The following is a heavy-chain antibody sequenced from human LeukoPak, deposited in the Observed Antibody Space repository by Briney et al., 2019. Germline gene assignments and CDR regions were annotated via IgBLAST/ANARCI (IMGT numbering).Heavy chain of an antibody. J-gene: IGHJ4*02. CDR3: ARASLYSYGSAGFDY. CDR2: IWYDGSNK. V-gene: IGHV3-33*01. Sequence: GGSLRLSCAASGFTFTKYGMHWVRQAPGKGLEWVAVIWYDGSNKYYRDSVKGRFTISRDNSKNTLYLQMNSLRAEDTAVYYCARASLYSYGSAGFDYWGQGTLVTVSS. CDR1: GFTFTKYG. D-gene: IGHD5-18*01.